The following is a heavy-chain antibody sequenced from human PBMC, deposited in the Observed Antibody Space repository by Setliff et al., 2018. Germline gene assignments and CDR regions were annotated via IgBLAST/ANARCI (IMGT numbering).Heavy chain of an antibody. CDR2: ITTSGSAT. J-gene: IGHJ3*02. Sequence: GGSLRLSCAVSGFIFSSYEMNWVRQAPGKGLEWVSSITTSGSATYYRDSVKGRFTIFRDNAKDSLYLQMNSLRADDTAVYYCARSAANGGHDPFDIWGQGTMVTVSS. CDR3: ARSAANGGHDPFDI. V-gene: IGHV3-48*03. D-gene: IGHD2-8*01. CDR1: GFIFSSYE.